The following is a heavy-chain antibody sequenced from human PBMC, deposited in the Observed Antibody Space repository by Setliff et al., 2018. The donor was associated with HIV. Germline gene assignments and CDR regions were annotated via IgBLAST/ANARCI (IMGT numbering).Heavy chain of an antibody. CDR1: GFTFSNYA. Sequence: GGSLRLSCAASGFTFSNYAMSWVRQAPGKGLEWVSGISGSAGTTYYADSVKGRFTISRDNSKNTLYLQMTNMDPVDTATYYCAHRRWAYFGSGNYPKESFDYWGQGTLVTVSS. D-gene: IGHD3-10*01. CDR2: ISGSAGTT. V-gene: IGHV3-23*01. J-gene: IGHJ4*02. CDR3: AHRRWAYFGSGNYPKESFDY.